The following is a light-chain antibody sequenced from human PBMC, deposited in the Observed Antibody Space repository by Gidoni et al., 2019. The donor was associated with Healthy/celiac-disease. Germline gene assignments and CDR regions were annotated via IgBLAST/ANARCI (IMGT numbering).Light chain of an antibody. Sequence: DIQMTQSPSSVSASVGDRVTITCRASQGISSWLAWYQHKPGKDPKLLIYAASSLHSGVTSRFSGSGSGTDFTLTISSLQPEDFATYYCQQANSFPFTFGPGTKVDIK. J-gene: IGKJ3*01. CDR3: QQANSFPFT. V-gene: IGKV1-12*01. CDR1: QGISSW. CDR2: AAS.